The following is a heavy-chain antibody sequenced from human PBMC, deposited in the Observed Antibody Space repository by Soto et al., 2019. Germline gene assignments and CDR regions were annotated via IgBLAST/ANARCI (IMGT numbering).Heavy chain of an antibody. CDR3: AKDRGYCICGSCTRPEYFQH. J-gene: IGHJ1*01. Sequence: GGSLRLSCAASGFTFSSYAMSWVRQAPGKGLEWVSAISGSGGSTYYADSVKGRFTISRDNSKNTLYLQMNSLRAEDTAVYYCAKDRGYCICGSCTRPEYFQHCGQGNLVTVSS. CDR1: GFTFSSYA. D-gene: IGHD2-15*01. V-gene: IGHV3-23*01. CDR2: ISGSGGST.